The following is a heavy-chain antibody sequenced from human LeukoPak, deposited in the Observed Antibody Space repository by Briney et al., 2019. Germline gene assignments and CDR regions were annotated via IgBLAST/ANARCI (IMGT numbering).Heavy chain of an antibody. Sequence: SETLSLTCIVSGGSISSSSYYWGWIRQPPGKGLEWIGYIYYSGSTYYNPSLKSRVTISVDTSKNQFSLKLSSVTAADTAVYYCARDLLNEGNHLDYWGQGTLVTVSS. CDR1: GGSISSSSYY. J-gene: IGHJ4*02. V-gene: IGHV4-30-4*08. CDR2: IYYSGST. D-gene: IGHD4-23*01. CDR3: ARDLLNEGNHLDY.